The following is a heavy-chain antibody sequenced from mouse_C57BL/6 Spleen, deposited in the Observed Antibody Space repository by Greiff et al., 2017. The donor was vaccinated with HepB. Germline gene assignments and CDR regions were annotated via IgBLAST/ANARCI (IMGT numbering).Heavy chain of an antibody. CDR3: ARSVLRQAGYFDY. CDR1: GYTFTSYW. CDR2: IYPSDSET. V-gene: IGHV1-61*01. D-gene: IGHD3-2*01. J-gene: IGHJ2*01. Sequence: QVQLQQPGAELVRPGSSVKLSCKASGYTFTSYWMDWVKQRPGQGLEWIGNIYPSDSETHYNQKFKDKATLTVDKSSSTAYMQLISLTSEDSAVYYCARSVLRQAGYFDYWGQGTTLTVSS.